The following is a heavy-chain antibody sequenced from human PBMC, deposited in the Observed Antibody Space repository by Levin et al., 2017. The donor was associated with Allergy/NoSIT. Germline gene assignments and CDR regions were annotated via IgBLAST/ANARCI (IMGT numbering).Heavy chain of an antibody. J-gene: IGHJ5*02. V-gene: IGHV1-8*01. CDR2: MNPNSGNT. D-gene: IGHD2-8*01. Sequence: ASVKVSCKASGYTFTSYDINWVRQATGQGLEWMGWMNPNSGNTGYAQKFQGRVTMTRNTSISTAYMELSSLRSEDTAVYYCARARDTPRYCTNGVCPYADPWGQGTLVTVSS. CDR1: GYTFTSYD. CDR3: ARARDTPRYCTNGVCPYADP.